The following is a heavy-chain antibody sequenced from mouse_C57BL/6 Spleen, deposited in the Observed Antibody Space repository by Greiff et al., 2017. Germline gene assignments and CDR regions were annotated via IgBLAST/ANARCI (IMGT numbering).Heavy chain of an antibody. CDR2: IDPSDSET. D-gene: IGHD4-1*01. J-gene: IGHJ2*01. CDR3: ARGGTGTGGYYFDY. Sequence: QVQLQQPGAELVRPGSSVKLSCKASGYTFTSYWMHWVKQRPIQGLEWIGNIDPSDSETHYNQKFKDKATLTVDKSSSTAYMQLSSLTSEDSAVYYCARGGTGTGGYYFDYWGQGTTLTVSS. V-gene: IGHV1-52*01. CDR1: GYTFTSYW.